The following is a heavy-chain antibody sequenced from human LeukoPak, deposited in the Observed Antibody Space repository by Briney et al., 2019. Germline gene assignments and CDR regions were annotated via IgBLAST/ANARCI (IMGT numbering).Heavy chain of an antibody. J-gene: IGHJ5*02. CDR1: GFTFSSYG. V-gene: IGHV3-30*02. Sequence: PGGSLRLSCAASGFTFSSYGMQWIRQAPGKGLEWVAFIRYDGSNKYYADSVKGRFTISRDNSKNTLYLQMNSLRAEDTAVYYCAKDDYSIDWFDPWGQGTLVTVSS. D-gene: IGHD4-11*01. CDR2: IRYDGSNK. CDR3: AKDDYSIDWFDP.